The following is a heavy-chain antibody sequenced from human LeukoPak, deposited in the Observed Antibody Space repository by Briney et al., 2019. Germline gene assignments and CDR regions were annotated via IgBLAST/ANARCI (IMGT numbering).Heavy chain of an antibody. CDR3: TFYDYVWGKGFDP. CDR2: TRSKANSYAT. V-gene: IGHV3-73*01. J-gene: IGHJ5*02. D-gene: IGHD3-16*01. CDR1: GFTFSGSA. Sequence: GGSLRLSCAASGFTFSGSAMHRVRQASGKGLEWVGRTRSKANSYATAYAASVKGRFTISRDDSKNTAYLQMNSLKTEDTAVYYCTFYDYVWGKGFDPWGQGTLVTVSS.